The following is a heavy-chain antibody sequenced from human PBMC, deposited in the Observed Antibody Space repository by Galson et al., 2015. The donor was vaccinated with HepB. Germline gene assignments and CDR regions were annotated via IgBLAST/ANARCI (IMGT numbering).Heavy chain of an antibody. CDR1: GFTFSGSA. CDR2: IRSKANSYAT. CDR3: TRDYGDYSPLYYYGMDV. Sequence: SLRLSCAASGFTFSGSAMHWVRQASGRGLEWVGRIRSKANSYATAYAASVKGRFTISRDDSKNTAYLQMNSLKTEDTAVYYCTRDYGDYSPLYYYGMDVWGQGTTVTVSS. V-gene: IGHV3-73*01. D-gene: IGHD4-17*01. J-gene: IGHJ6*02.